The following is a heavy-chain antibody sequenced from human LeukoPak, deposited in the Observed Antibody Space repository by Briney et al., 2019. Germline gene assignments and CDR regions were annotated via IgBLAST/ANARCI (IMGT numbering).Heavy chain of an antibody. D-gene: IGHD6-13*01. CDR1: GYTFTSYG. CDR3: ARNPAYSSSWYRWFDP. Sequence: ASVKVSCKASGYTFTSYGISWVRQAPGQGLEWMGWISAYNGNTNYAQKLQGRVTMTTDTSTSTAYVELRSLRSDDTAVYYCARNPAYSSSWYRWFDPWGQGTLVTVSS. V-gene: IGHV1-18*04. J-gene: IGHJ5*02. CDR2: ISAYNGNT.